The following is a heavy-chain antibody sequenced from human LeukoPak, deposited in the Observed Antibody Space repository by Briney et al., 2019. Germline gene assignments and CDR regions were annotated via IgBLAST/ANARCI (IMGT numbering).Heavy chain of an antibody. CDR3: ARDRNWAFDY. Sequence: GGSLRLSCAASGFTFSSYEMNWVRQAPGKGLEWVSYISSSGSTIYYADSVKGRFTISRDNARNTLYLQMNSLRAEDTAVYYCARDRNWAFDYWGQGTLVTVSS. J-gene: IGHJ4*02. CDR1: GFTFSSYE. D-gene: IGHD7-27*01. V-gene: IGHV3-48*03. CDR2: ISSSGSTI.